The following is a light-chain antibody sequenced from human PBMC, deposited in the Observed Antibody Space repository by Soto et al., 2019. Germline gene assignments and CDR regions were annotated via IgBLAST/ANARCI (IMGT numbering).Light chain of an antibody. CDR3: QQYNNWPRT. V-gene: IGKV3-15*01. CDR2: GAS. J-gene: IGKJ1*01. CDR1: QSVSSN. Sequence: EIVMTQFPATPSLSPGERATLSCRASQSVSSNLAWYQQKPGQAPRLLIYGASTRATGIPARFSGSGSGTEFTLTISSLQSEDFAVYYCQQYNNWPRTFGQGTKV.